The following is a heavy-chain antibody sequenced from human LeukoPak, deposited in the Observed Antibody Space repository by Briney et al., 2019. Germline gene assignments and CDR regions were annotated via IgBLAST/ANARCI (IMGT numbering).Heavy chain of an antibody. J-gene: IGHJ5*02. CDR2: IYYSGST. CDR1: GGSISSSSYY. D-gene: IGHD3-9*01. Sequence: PSETLSLTCTVSGGSISSSSYYWGWIRQPPGKGLEWIGSIYYSGSTYYNPSLKSRVTISVDTSKNQFSLKLSSVTAADTAVYYCARRIPAYYDILTGYYPNWFDPWGQGTLVTVSS. CDR3: ARRIPAYYDILTGYYPNWFDP. V-gene: IGHV4-39*01.